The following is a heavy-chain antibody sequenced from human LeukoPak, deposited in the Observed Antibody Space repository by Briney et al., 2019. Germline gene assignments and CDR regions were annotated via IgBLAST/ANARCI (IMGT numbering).Heavy chain of an antibody. CDR1: GGSISSYY. V-gene: IGHV4-4*07. D-gene: IGHD2-15*01. Sequence: SETLSLTCTVSGGSISSYYWSWIRQPAGKGLEWIGQIYATGSTNYNPSLKSRVTMSVDTSKNQFSLELTSVTAADTAVYYCAREGDCSGGSCYSGPFDYWGQGTLVTVSS. CDR2: IYATGST. CDR3: AREGDCSGGSCYSGPFDY. J-gene: IGHJ4*02.